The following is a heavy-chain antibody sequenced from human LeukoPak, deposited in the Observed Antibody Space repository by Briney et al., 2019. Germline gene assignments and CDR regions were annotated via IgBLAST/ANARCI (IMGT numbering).Heavy chain of an antibody. CDR1: GFTFSSYA. D-gene: IGHD6-13*01. Sequence: PGGSLRLSCEASGFTFSSYAMSWVRQAPGKGLEWVSGFSGSGGSTYYADSVKGRFTISRDNSKNTLYLQMNSLRAEDTAVYYCAKVFYPAAGTGRVDFPFDYWGQGTLVTVSS. V-gene: IGHV3-23*01. CDR3: AKVFYPAAGTGRVDFPFDY. CDR2: FSGSGGST. J-gene: IGHJ4*02.